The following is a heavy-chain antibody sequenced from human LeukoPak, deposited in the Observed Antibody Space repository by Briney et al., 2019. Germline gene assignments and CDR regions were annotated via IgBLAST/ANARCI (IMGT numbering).Heavy chain of an antibody. CDR3: ARDIEAAARVRLTSYFDL. Sequence: ASVKVSCKASGYTFTSYYMHWVRQAPGQGLEWMGIINPSGGSTSYAQKFQGRVTMTRDTSTSTVYMELSSLRSEDTAVYYCARDIEAAARVRLTSYFDLWGRGTLVTVSS. D-gene: IGHD6-13*01. CDR2: INPSGGST. J-gene: IGHJ2*01. CDR1: GYTFTSYY. V-gene: IGHV1-46*01.